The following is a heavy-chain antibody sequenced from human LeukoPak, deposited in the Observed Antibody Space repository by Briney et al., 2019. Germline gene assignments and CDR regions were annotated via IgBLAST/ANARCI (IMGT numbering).Heavy chain of an antibody. J-gene: IGHJ4*02. CDR2: ISSSNSYI. Sequence: GGSLRLSCAASGFTFSSFAMTWVRQAPGKGLEWVSSISSSNSYIYYADSVKGRFTISRDNAKNSLYLQMNSLRAEDTAVYYCARDSPAYSSSHNPFDYWGQGSLVTVSS. D-gene: IGHD6-6*01. CDR1: GFTFSSFA. V-gene: IGHV3-21*01. CDR3: ARDSPAYSSSHNPFDY.